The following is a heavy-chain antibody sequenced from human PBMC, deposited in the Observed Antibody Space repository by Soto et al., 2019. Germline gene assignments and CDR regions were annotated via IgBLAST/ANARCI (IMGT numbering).Heavy chain of an antibody. CDR3: ASSGFRSYYGSGSTNYGMDV. CDR2: IYYTGRT. CDR1: GGSLKSCGYY. V-gene: IGHV4-31*02. J-gene: IGHJ6*02. Sequence: PSETLSLTCTVSGGSLKSCGYYWSLIRQHPGRGLEWIGYIYYTGRTYYNPSLESRVTFSVDTSKNQFSLKLSSVTAADTAVYYCASSGFRSYYGSGSTNYGMDVWGQGTTVTVSS. D-gene: IGHD3-10*01.